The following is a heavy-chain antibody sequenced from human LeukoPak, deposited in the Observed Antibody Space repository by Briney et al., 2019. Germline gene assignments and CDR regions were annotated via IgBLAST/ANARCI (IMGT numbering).Heavy chain of an antibody. CDR1: GFTFSSYG. J-gene: IGHJ4*02. V-gene: IGHV3-30*18. Sequence: GRSLRLSCAASGFTFSSYGMHWVRQAPGKGLVWVAVISYDGSNKYYADSVKGRFTISRDNSKNTLYLQVNSLRAEDTAVYYCAKDYDGVGDYWGQGTLVTVSS. D-gene: IGHD3-16*01. CDR2: ISYDGSNK. CDR3: AKDYDGVGDY.